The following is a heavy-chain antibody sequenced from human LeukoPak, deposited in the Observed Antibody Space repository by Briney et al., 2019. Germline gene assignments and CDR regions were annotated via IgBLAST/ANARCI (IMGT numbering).Heavy chain of an antibody. Sequence: SVKVSCKASGGTFSSYAISWVRQAPGQGLEWMGRIIPILGIANYAQKLQGRVTMTTDTSTSTAYMELRSLRSDVTAVYYCARDPYTFDYWGQGTLVTVSS. CDR1: GGTFSSYA. J-gene: IGHJ4*02. CDR2: IIPILGIA. D-gene: IGHD3-16*01. V-gene: IGHV1-69*04. CDR3: ARDPYTFDY.